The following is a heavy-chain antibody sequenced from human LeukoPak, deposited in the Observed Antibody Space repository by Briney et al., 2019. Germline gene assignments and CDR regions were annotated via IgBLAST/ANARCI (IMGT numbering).Heavy chain of an antibody. V-gene: IGHV4-4*07. D-gene: IGHD6-13*01. Sequence: SETLSLTCTVSGGSISSYYWSWIRQPVGKGLEWIGRIYTSGNTNYNPSLKSRVTMSVDTSKNQFSLKLSSVTAADTAVYYCAREGSSWYYFDYWGQGTLVTVSS. CDR3: AREGSSWYYFDY. CDR1: GGSISSYY. J-gene: IGHJ4*02. CDR2: IYTSGNT.